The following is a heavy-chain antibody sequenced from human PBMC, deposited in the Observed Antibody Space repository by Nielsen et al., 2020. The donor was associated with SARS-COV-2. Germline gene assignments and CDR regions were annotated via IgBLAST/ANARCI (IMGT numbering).Heavy chain of an antibody. CDR1: GYTFTSYD. Sequence: ASVKVSCKASGYTFTSYDINWVRQATGQGLEWMGWMNPNSGNTGYAQKFQGRVTMTTDTSTSTAYMELRSLRSDDTAVYYCARDHRRATIFGVVPYCDYWGQGTLVTVSS. D-gene: IGHD3-3*01. CDR3: ARDHRRATIFGVVPYCDY. J-gene: IGHJ4*02. V-gene: IGHV1-8*01. CDR2: MNPNSGNT.